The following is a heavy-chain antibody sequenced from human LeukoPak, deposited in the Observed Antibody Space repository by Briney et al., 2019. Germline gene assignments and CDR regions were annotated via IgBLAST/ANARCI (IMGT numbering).Heavy chain of an antibody. D-gene: IGHD3-22*01. J-gene: IGHJ4*02. CDR2: ISNDGGGT. Sequence: PGGSLRLSWAASGFIFNNYGRVWVRQAPGKGLEWVSAISNDGGGTTYADFVKGRFSVSRDNSKNTLFLQMNSLRAEDTALYYCAKGSSGYFFDLWGQGTLVTVSS. CDR1: GFIFNNYG. CDR3: AKGSSGYFFDL. V-gene: IGHV3-23*01.